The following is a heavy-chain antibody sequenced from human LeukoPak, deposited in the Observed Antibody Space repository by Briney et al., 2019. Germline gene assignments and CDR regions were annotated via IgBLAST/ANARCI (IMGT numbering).Heavy chain of an antibody. CDR1: GFTFSGSA. Sequence: GSPRLPCAASGFTFSGSAIHWVRQSSGQGLEWVGHIEKKHNFYATTSAASVTGRFTISRDDSKNTAYLQMNSLKTEDTALYYCTRDSGTYYWLDPWGQGTLDTLSS. CDR3: TRDSGTYYWLDP. V-gene: IGHV3-73*01. J-gene: IGHJ5*02. CDR2: IEKKHNFYAT. D-gene: IGHD1-26*01.